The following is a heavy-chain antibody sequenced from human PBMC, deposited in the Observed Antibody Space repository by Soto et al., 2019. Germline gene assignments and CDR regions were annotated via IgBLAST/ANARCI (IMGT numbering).Heavy chain of an antibody. D-gene: IGHD3-3*01. V-gene: IGHV5-51*01. Sequence: PGESLKISCNGSGYSFTYYWIGWVRQLPGKGLEWMGIIYPGDSDTRYSPSFQGQVTVSADKSISTAYLQWSSLKASDTAMYYSATNDFWSCYYTTVYYYDGKYVWSQGSTDTGS. J-gene: IGHJ6*02. CDR2: IYPGDSDT. CDR1: GYSFTYYW. CDR3: ATNDFWSCYYTTVYYYDGKYV.